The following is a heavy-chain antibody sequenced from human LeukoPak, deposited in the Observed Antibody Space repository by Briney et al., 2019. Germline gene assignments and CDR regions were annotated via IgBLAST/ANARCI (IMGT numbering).Heavy chain of an antibody. CDR3: ARTPSGSYQFY. CDR1: GYTFTSYA. V-gene: IGHV1-3*01. D-gene: IGHD1-26*01. Sequence: ASVKVSCKASGYTFTSYAMHWVRQASGQRLEWMGWINAGNGNTKYSQKFQGRVIITRDTSASTAYMELSSLRSEDTAVYYCARTPSGSYQFYWGQGTLVTVSS. CDR2: INAGNGNT. J-gene: IGHJ4*02.